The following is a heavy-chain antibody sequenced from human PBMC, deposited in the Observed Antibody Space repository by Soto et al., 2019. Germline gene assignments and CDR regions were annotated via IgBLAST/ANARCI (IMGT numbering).Heavy chain of an antibody. V-gene: IGHV1-3*01. D-gene: IGHD3-10*01. CDR1: GYTFTSYA. CDR2: INAGNGNT. Sequence: QVQLVQSGAEVKKPGASVKVSCKASGYTFTSYAMHWVRQAPGQRLEWMGWINAGNGNTKYSQKFQGRVTITRDTSASTAYMELSSLRSEDTDVYYCARDMVRGASDAFDIWGQGTMVTVSS. CDR3: ARDMVRGASDAFDI. J-gene: IGHJ3*02.